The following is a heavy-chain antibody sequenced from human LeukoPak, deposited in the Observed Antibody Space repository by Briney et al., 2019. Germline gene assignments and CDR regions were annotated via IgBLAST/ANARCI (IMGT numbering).Heavy chain of an antibody. V-gene: IGHV4-39*01. CDR1: GDSITTNSYW. Sequence: SETLSLTCSISGDSITTNSYWWGWIPQSPGKGLEWIGSIYSSGNSYYNPSLKTRATISPGTSKNQYSLRLTSVTAADTAIYYCARRGIWDLQIGNWFDPWGQGILVIVSS. D-gene: IGHD3-16*01. J-gene: IGHJ5*02. CDR3: ARRGIWDLQIGNWFDP. CDR2: IYSSGNS.